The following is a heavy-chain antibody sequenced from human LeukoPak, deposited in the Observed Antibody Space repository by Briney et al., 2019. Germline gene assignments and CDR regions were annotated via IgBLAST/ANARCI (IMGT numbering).Heavy chain of an antibody. D-gene: IGHD2-2*01. J-gene: IGHJ4*02. CDR3: ARASWDIVVVPAALSGFDY. CDR2: INHSGST. CDR1: GGSFSGYY. V-gene: IGHV4-34*01. Sequence: SETLSLTCAVYGGSFSGYYWSWIRQPPGKGLEWIGEINHSGSTNYNPSLKSRVTISVDTSKNQFSLKLSSVTAADTAVYYCARASWDIVVVPAALSGFDYWGQGTLVTVSS.